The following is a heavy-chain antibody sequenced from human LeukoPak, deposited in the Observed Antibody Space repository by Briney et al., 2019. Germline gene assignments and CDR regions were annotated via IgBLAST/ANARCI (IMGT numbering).Heavy chain of an antibody. CDR2: ISSSSSYI. CDR1: GFTFSSYS. CDR3: ARDPPTIVVVPAAADY. Sequence: PGGSLRLSCAASGFTFSSYSMNWVRQAPGKGLEWVSSISSSSSYIYYADSVKGRFTISRDNAKNSLYLQMNSLRAEDTAVYYCARDPPTIVVVPAAADYWGQGTLVTVSS. D-gene: IGHD2-2*01. V-gene: IGHV3-21*01. J-gene: IGHJ4*02.